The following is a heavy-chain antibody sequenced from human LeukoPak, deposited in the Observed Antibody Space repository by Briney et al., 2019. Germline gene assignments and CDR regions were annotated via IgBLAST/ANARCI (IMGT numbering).Heavy chain of an antibody. J-gene: IGHJ4*02. V-gene: IGHV4-59*01. D-gene: IGHD3-10*01. CDR2: ISYSGIT. CDR1: GGSISSYY. CDR3: ARARDIAVSYFGELLSSETYFDY. Sequence: SETLSLTCTVSGGSISSYYWSWIRQPPGKGLEWIGYISYSGITNYNPSLKSRVTISLDTSKNQFSLKLTSVTAADTAVYYCARARDIAVSYFGELLSSETYFDYWGQGTLVTVSS.